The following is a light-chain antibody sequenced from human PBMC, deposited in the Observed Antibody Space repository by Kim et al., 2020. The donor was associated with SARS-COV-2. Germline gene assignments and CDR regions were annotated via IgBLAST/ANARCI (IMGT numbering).Light chain of an antibody. V-gene: IGKV1-12*01. CDR3: PSATRFPLT. CDR1: QGISSW. Sequence: IQMNQSPSSVSASVGDRGTITCRARQGISSWLAWSQQNPGKAPQLRIYAASSLPSGLPSRFSGCGSGTDFTLTVSSLQPEYFAPYSCPSATRFPLTFGPGPKVDLK. CDR2: AAS. J-gene: IGKJ3*01.